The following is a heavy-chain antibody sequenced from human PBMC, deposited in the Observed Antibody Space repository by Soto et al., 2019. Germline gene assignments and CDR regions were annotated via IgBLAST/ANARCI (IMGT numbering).Heavy chain of an antibody. CDR3: AKDTFPSYFIDD. CDR1: GFTFSSYA. Sequence: GGSLRLSCADSGFTFSSYAMSWVRQAPGKGLEWVSAISGSGGSTYYADSVKGRFTISRDNSKNTLYLQMNSLRAEDTAVYYCAKDTFPSYFIDDWGQGTRVTVSS. V-gene: IGHV3-23*01. J-gene: IGHJ4*02. D-gene: IGHD3-10*01. CDR2: ISGSGGST.